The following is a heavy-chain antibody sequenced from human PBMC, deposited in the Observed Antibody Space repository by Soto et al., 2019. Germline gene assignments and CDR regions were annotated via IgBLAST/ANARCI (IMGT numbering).Heavy chain of an antibody. Sequence: SETLSLTCRVSGAYISDFSWSWIRQPAGQGLEWIGRITINGNTQKNPSFKRLVTMSIDTSRSHFSLNLQSATAADTALYYCARETGENWTYEAHWGPGTLVTVSS. J-gene: IGHJ1*01. CDR2: ITINGNT. D-gene: IGHD1-7*01. CDR1: GAYISDFS. V-gene: IGHV4-4*07. CDR3: ARETGENWTYEAH.